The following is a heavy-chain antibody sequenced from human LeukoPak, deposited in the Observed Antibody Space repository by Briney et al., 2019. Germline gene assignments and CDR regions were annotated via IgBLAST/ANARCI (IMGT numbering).Heavy chain of an antibody. CDR2: ISSSSSYI. J-gene: IGHJ4*02. CDR1: GFTFSSYS. CDR3: ARFYGDYPRGDY. D-gene: IGHD4-17*01. Sequence: GGSLRLSCAASGFTFSSYSMNWVRQAPGKGLEWVSSISSSSSYIYYADSVKGRFTISRDNAKNSLYLQMNSLRAEGTAVYYCARFYGDYPRGDYWGQGTLVTVSS. V-gene: IGHV3-21*01.